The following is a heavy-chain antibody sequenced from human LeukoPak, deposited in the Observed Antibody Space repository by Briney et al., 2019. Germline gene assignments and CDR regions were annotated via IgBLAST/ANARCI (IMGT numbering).Heavy chain of an antibody. CDR1: GYTFTSYD. V-gene: IGHV1-8*01. J-gene: IGHJ4*02. CDR3: AGPPNWGFDF. Sequence: GASVKVSCKASGYTFTSYDINWVRHATGQGLEWMGWMSPNSGDTGYAQKFQGRVTMTRDTSISTAYMELTSLRSEDTAIYYCAGPPNWGFDFWGQGALVTVSS. CDR2: MSPNSGDT. D-gene: IGHD7-27*01.